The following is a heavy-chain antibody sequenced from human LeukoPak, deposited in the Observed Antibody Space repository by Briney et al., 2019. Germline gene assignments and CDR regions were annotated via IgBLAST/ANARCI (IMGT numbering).Heavy chain of an antibody. CDR3: ARNGDYYFDY. CDR2: INHSGST. V-gene: IGHV4-34*01. D-gene: IGHD4-17*01. CDR1: GGSLSGYY. Sequence: SETLSLTCAVYGGSLSGYYWSWIRQPPGKGLEWIGEINHSGSTNYNPSLKSRVTISVDTSKNQFSLKLSSVTAADTAVYYCARNGDYYFDYWGQGTLVTVSS. J-gene: IGHJ4*02.